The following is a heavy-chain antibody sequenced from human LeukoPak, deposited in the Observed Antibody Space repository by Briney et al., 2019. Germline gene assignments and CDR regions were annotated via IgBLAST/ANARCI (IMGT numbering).Heavy chain of an antibody. CDR2: ITWNRDNI. D-gene: IGHD5-12*01. Sequence: GGSLRLSCTVSGFTLDDYAMHWVRRTPGKGLEWVAGITWNRDNIGYGDSVKGRFTISRDNVKNVLYLQMNSLRAKDTAIYYCAGGGWMDDAFDFWGQGTMVIVSS. CDR3: AGGGWMDDAFDF. J-gene: IGHJ3*01. V-gene: IGHV3-9*01. CDR1: GFTLDDYA.